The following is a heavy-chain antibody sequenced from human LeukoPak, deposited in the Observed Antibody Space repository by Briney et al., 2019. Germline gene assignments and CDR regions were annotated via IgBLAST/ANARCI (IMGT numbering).Heavy chain of an antibody. V-gene: IGHV4-38-2*01. CDR1: GSSISSGYY. J-gene: IGHJ4*02. CDR3: ARVPAQEYFDY. CDR2: IYHSVSS. Sequence: TSETLSLTCAVSGSSISSGYYWGWLRQPPGKGLEWIGSIYHSVSSYYNPSLKSRVTISLDTSKNQFSLKLNSVTAADTAVYYCARVPAQEYFDYWGQGTLVTVSS.